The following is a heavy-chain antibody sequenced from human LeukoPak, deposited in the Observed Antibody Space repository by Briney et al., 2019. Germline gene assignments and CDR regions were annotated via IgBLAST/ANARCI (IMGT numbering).Heavy chain of an antibody. Sequence: GSYLKLSCSASGFTFSSYGMHWVRQDPGKGLEWVAVIWYDGSNKYYADSVKGRFTISRDNSKNTLYLQMNSLRAEDTAVYYCARGPYTGYSSSWYVFQHWARAPWSPSPQ. CDR2: IWYDGSNK. CDR1: GFTFSSYG. CDR3: ARGPYTGYSSSWYVFQH. J-gene: IGHJ1*01. D-gene: IGHD6-13*01. V-gene: IGHV3-33*01.